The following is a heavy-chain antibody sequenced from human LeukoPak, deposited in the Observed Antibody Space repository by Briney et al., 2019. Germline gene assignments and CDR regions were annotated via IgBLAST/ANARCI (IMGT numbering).Heavy chain of an antibody. CDR1: GGSISSSSYY. CDR2: INHSGST. D-gene: IGHD5-12*01. J-gene: IGHJ4*02. CDR3: ARRRISGYVTANFDY. V-gene: IGHV4-39*07. Sequence: PSETLSLTCTVSGGSISSSSYYWGWIRQPPEKGLEWIGEINHSGSTNYNPSLKSRVTISLDTSKNQFSLKLSSVTAADTAVYYCARRRISGYVTANFDYWGQGTLVTVSS.